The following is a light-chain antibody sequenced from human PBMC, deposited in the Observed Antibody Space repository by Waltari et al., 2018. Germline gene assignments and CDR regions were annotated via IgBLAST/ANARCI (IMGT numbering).Light chain of an antibody. CDR1: QSVANY. CDR3: QQRNKWPVT. J-gene: IGKJ4*01. Sequence: SCRASQSVANYLAWDQQKPGQAPRLLIYDVSNRATDIPARFSGSGFATDFTLTISDLKPEDIAVYYCQQRNKWPVTFGGGTKVEIK. CDR2: DVS. V-gene: IGKV3-11*01.